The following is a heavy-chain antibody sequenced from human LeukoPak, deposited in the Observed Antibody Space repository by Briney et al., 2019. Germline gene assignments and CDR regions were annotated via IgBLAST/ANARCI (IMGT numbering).Heavy chain of an antibody. J-gene: IGHJ4*02. CDR1: GLAFSSYA. V-gene: IGHV3-23*01. D-gene: IGHD3-3*01. CDR2: ISVASNT. Sequence: GGSLRLSCAASGLAFSSYAMSWVRQAPGKGLEWVSTISVASNTFYADSVKGRFTISRDNSRNTEYLQMTSLRADDTAVYYCADYGVSGVRNNFYWGQGTLVTVSS. CDR3: ADYGVSGVRNNFY.